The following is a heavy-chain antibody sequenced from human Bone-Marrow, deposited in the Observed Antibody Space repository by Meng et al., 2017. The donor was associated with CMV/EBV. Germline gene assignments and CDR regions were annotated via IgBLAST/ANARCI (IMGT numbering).Heavy chain of an antibody. J-gene: IGHJ4*02. Sequence: SCVASGFTFSDHWMHWVRHAPGKGLMWVSHIKNDGGTTNYADSVKGRFTISRDNAKKTVFLQMNSLRVEDTAVYYCARANNLDSWGQGTLVNVAS. CDR2: IKNDGGTT. CDR1: GFTFSDHW. CDR3: ARANNLDS. D-gene: IGHD1-14*01. V-gene: IGHV3-74*01.